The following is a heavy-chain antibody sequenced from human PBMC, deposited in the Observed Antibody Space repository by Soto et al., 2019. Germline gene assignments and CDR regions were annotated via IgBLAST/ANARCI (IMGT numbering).Heavy chain of an antibody. Sequence: SETLSLTFTVSGGSISSSSYYWGWIRQPPGKGLEWIGSIYYSGSTYYNPSLKSRVTISVDTSKNQFSLKLSSVTAADTAVYYCARHWAKVTTVTYFDYWGQGTLVTVSS. CDR2: IYYSGST. CDR3: ARHWAKVTTVTYFDY. V-gene: IGHV4-39*01. D-gene: IGHD4-17*01. CDR1: GGSISSSSYY. J-gene: IGHJ4*02.